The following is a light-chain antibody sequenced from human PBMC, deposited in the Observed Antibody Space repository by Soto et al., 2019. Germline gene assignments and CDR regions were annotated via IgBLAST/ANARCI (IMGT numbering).Light chain of an antibody. CDR1: QGISNY. J-gene: IGKJ5*01. V-gene: IGKV1-9*01. Sequence: DIQLTQSPSFLSASVRDRVTITCRASQGISNYLAWYQQKPGTAPKLLIYSASTLQSGVPSRFSGSGSGTEFTLTISSLQPEDFATYYCQQSYSTPYTFGQGARLEIK. CDR2: SAS. CDR3: QQSYSTPYT.